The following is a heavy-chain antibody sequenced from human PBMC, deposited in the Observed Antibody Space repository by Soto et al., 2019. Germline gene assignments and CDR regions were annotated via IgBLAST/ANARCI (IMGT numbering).Heavy chain of an antibody. D-gene: IGHD1-26*01. CDR1: GGSISSGDYY. CDR3: ARQSPDYLGSVGWFDP. J-gene: IGHJ5*02. Sequence: KSSETLSLTCTVSGGSISSGDYYWVWIRQPPGKGLEWIGSIYYSGTTYYNPSLKSRVTISVDTSKNQFSLKLRSVTAADTAVYYCARQSPDYLGSVGWFDPWGQGTLVTVSS. V-gene: IGHV4-39*01. CDR2: IYYSGTT.